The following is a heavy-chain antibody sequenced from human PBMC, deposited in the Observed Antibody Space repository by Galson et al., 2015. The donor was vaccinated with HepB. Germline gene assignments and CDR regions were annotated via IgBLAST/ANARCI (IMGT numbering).Heavy chain of an antibody. V-gene: IGHV5-51*01. CDR1: GYSFTNYW. D-gene: IGHD3-16*01. Sequence: QSGAEVKKPGESLKISCKGSGYSFTNYWIAWVRQMPGKGLEWMGIIDPGDSDTRYSPSFEGQVTISADKSIGTAYLQWSSLKASDTAMYYCARHGGGPLWYFYGMDVWGQGTTVTVPS. J-gene: IGHJ6*02. CDR2: IDPGDSDT. CDR3: ARHGGGPLWYFYGMDV.